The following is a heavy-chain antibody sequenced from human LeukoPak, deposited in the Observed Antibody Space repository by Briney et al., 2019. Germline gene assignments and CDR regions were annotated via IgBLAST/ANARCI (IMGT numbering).Heavy chain of an antibody. CDR3: AKEGYSGSYY. V-gene: IGHV3-7*03. J-gene: IGHJ4*02. CDR1: GFAFNSYS. D-gene: IGHD1-26*01. CDR2: IKHDGSEK. Sequence: QPGGSLRLSCTASGFAFNSYSMTWVRQAPGRGLEWVANIKHDGSEKYYVDSVRGRFTISRDNAKNSLYLQMNSLRAEDTALYYCAKEGYSGSYYWGQGTLVTVSS.